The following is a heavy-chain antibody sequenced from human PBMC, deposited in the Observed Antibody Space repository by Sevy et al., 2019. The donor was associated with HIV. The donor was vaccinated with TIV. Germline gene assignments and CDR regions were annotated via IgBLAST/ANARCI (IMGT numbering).Heavy chain of an antibody. CDR3: AREGLVPTATPDRYYFYGMDI. V-gene: IGHV3-30*04. Sequence: GGSLRLSCAGSGFTFSFYAMHWVRQAPGKGLEWVAVISYNGNNKKYADSVKGRFTISRDKSKNTVYLQMNSLRGEDTAAYYCAREGLVPTATPDRYYFYGMDIWGQGTTVTVSS. CDR1: GFTFSFYA. D-gene: IGHD2-2*01. J-gene: IGHJ6*02. CDR2: ISYNGNNK.